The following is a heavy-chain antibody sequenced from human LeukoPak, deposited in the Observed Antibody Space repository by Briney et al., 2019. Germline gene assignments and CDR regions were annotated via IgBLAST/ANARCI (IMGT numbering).Heavy chain of an antibody. CDR1: GGSISSYY. D-gene: IGHD3-10*01. CDR2: IYHSGST. J-gene: IGHJ5*02. Sequence: SETLSLTCTVSGGSISSYYWSWIRQPPGKGLEWIGYIYHSGSTNYNPSLKSRVTISVDTSKNQFSLKLSSVTAADTAVYYCARGGVNYKIAGPWGQGALVTVSS. V-gene: IGHV4-59*01. CDR3: ARGGVNYKIAGP.